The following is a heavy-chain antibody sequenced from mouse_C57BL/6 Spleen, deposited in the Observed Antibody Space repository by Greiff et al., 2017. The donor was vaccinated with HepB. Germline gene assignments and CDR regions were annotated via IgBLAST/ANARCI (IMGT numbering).Heavy chain of an antibody. CDR2: IDPSDSYT. J-gene: IGHJ4*01. CDR1: GYTFTSYW. Sequence: QVQLQQPGAELVMPGASVKLSCKASGYTFTSYWMHWVKQRPGQGLEWIGEIDPSDSYTNYNQKFKGKSTLTVDKSSSTAYMQLSSLTSEDSAVYYCASGHYGSSWGAMDYWGQGTSVTVSS. V-gene: IGHV1-69*01. CDR3: ASGHYGSSWGAMDY. D-gene: IGHD1-1*01.